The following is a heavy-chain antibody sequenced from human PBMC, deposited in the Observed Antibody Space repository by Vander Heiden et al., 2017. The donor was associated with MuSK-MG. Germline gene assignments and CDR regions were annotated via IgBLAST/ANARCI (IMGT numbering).Heavy chain of an antibody. Sequence: QMQLVQSGPEVKKPGTSVKVSCKASGFTFTSSAVQWVRQARGQRLEWIGWIVVGSGNTNYAQKFQERVTITRDMSTSTAYMELSSLRSEDTAVYYCAADTGTTPTYADAFDIWGQGTMVTVSS. J-gene: IGHJ3*02. D-gene: IGHD1-7*01. CDR2: IVVGSGNT. CDR3: AADTGTTPTYADAFDI. CDR1: GFTFTSSA. V-gene: IGHV1-58*01.